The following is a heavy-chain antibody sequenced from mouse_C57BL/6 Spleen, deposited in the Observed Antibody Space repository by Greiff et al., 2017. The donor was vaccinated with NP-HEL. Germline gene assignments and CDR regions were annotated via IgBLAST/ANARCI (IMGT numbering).Heavy chain of an antibody. CDR3: ARVGYYGSSWYFDV. Sequence: QVQLQQPGAELVRPGSSVKLSCKASGYTFTSYWMHWVKQRPIQGLEWIGNIDPSYSETRYNQKFKDKATLTVDKSSSTAYMQLSSLTSEDSAVYYCARVGYYGSSWYFDVWGTGTTVTVSS. CDR2: IDPSYSET. D-gene: IGHD1-1*01. CDR1: GYTFTSYW. J-gene: IGHJ1*03. V-gene: IGHV1-52*01.